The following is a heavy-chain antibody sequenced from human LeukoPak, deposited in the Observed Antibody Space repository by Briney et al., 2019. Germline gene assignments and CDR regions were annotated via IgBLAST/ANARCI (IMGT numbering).Heavy chain of an antibody. CDR2: ISGSGST. V-gene: IGHV3-23*01. Sequence: GGSLRLSCAASGFTFSSYGMSWVRQAPGKGLVWVSAISGSGSTYYADSVKGRFTISRDNSKNTLYLQMNSLRAEDTTVYYCAKAYYDILTGWEDWGQGTLVTVSS. J-gene: IGHJ4*02. D-gene: IGHD3-9*01. CDR3: AKAYYDILTGWED. CDR1: GFTFSSYG.